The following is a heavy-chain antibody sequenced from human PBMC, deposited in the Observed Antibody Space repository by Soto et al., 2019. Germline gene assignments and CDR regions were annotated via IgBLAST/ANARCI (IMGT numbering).Heavy chain of an antibody. D-gene: IGHD3-16*01. V-gene: IGHV3-30-3*01. Sequence: QVQLVESGGCVVQPGRSLRLSCAASGFTFSSYAMHWVRQAPGKGLEWVAVISYDGSNKYYADSVKGRFTISRDNSKNTLYLQMNSLRAEDTAVYYCARDRGEWDYYFDYWGQGTLVTVSS. CDR3: ARDRGEWDYYFDY. CDR1: GFTFSSYA. J-gene: IGHJ4*02. CDR2: ISYDGSNK.